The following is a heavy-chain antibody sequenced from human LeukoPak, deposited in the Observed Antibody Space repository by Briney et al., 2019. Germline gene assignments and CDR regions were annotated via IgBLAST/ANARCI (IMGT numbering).Heavy chain of an antibody. CDR1: GFTFSSYA. J-gene: IGHJ4*02. CDR2: ISYDGSNK. D-gene: IGHD5-18*01. V-gene: IGHV3-30*01. Sequence: PGRSLRLSCAASGFTFSSYAMHWVHQAPGKGLEWAAVISYDGSNKFYADSVKGRFTISRDNSKNTLFLQMNSLRAEDTAVYYCARDRSQRAYSYGPDGEWGQGTLVTVSS. CDR3: ARDRSQRAYSYGPDGE.